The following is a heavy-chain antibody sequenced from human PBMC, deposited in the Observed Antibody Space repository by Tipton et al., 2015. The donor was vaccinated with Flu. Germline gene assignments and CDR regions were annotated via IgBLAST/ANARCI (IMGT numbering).Heavy chain of an antibody. CDR1: GGSISRYY. D-gene: IGHD3-22*01. V-gene: IGHV4-4*07. CDR2: IYTSGSP. CDR3: ARVGPDSSGLD. Sequence: TLSLTCTVSGGSISRYYWSWIRQPAGKGLEWIGRIYTSGSPHYNPSLKSRVTMSLDTSKNQISLKLTSVTAADTAVYYCARVGPDSSGLDWGQGTRVTVSS. J-gene: IGHJ4*02.